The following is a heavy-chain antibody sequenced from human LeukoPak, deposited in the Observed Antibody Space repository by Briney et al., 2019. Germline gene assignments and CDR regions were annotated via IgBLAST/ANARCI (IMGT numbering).Heavy chain of an antibody. V-gene: IGHV4-39*01. CDR1: GGSISSSSYY. J-gene: IGHJ5*02. CDR2: IYYSGST. Sequence: SSETLSLTCTVSGGSISSSSYYWGWIRQPPGKGLEWIGSIYYSGSTYYNPSLKSRVTISVDTSKNQFSLKLGSVTAADTAVYYCARHEMGIVLMVYDWFDPWGQGTLVTVSS. CDR3: ARHEMGIVLMVYDWFDP. D-gene: IGHD2-8*01.